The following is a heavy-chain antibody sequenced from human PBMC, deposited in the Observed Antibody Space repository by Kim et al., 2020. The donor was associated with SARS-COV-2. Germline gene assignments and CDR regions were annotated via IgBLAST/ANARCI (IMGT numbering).Heavy chain of an antibody. D-gene: IGHD6-19*01. CDR1: GGSFSGYY. Sequence: SETLSLTCAVYGGSFSGYYWSWIRQPPGNGLEWIGEINHSGSTNYNPSLKSRVTISVDTSKNQFSLKLSSVTAADTAVYYCARGPRRGSGQTGYFQHWGQGTLVTVSS. CDR3: ARGPRRGSGQTGYFQH. J-gene: IGHJ1*01. CDR2: INHSGST. V-gene: IGHV4-34*01.